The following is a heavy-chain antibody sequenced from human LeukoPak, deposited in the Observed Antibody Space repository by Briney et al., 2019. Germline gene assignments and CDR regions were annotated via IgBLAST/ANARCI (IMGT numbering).Heavy chain of an antibody. CDR2: ISGSGGST. V-gene: IGHV3-23*01. CDR1: GFTFSSYE. J-gene: IGHJ4*02. D-gene: IGHD2-15*01. Sequence: GGSLRLSCAASGFTFSSYEMNWVRQAPGKGLEWVSAISGSGGSTYYADSVKGRFTISRDNSKNTLYLQMNSLRAEDTAVYYCAKDSVVVVAATPYFIYWGQGTLVTVSS. CDR3: AKDSVVVVAATPYFIY.